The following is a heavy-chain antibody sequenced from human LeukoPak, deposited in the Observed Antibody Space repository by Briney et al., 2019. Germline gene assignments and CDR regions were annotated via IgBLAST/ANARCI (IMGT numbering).Heavy chain of an antibody. D-gene: IGHD4-11*01. CDR1: GFTFSSYE. V-gene: IGHV3-48*03. Sequence: GGSLRLSCAASGFTFSSYEMNWVRQAPGKGLEWVSYISSSGSTIYYADSVKGRFTISRDNAKNSLYLQMNSLRAEDMALYYCAKDSTLTLTTSLDYWGQGTLVTVSS. J-gene: IGHJ4*02. CDR2: ISSSGSTI. CDR3: AKDSTLTLTTSLDY.